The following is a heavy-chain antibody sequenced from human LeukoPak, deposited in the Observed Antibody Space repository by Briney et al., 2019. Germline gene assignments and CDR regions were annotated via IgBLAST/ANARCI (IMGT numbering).Heavy chain of an antibody. J-gene: IGHJ6*02. CDR2: IYNSVST. CDR1: GGSISSYY. Sequence: SETLSLTCTVSGGSISSYYWNWLRQPPGKGLEWIGYIYNSVSTNYNPSLKSRVTISMDTSKNQFSLKLISVTAADTAVYYCARNHYYDFLTGYVTYGMDVWGQGTTVTVSS. V-gene: IGHV4-59*08. CDR3: ARNHYYDFLTGYVTYGMDV. D-gene: IGHD3-9*01.